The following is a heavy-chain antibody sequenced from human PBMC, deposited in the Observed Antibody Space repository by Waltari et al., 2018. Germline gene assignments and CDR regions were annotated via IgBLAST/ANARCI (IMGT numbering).Heavy chain of an antibody. CDR2: INWNGGST. V-gene: IGHV3-20*01. CDR3: ARERTYYYDSGSYGFDY. CDR1: GFTFSSYS. Sequence: EVQLVESGGGLVKPGGSLSLSCAASGFTFSSYSMTWVRQAPGKGLEWVSGINWNGGSTGYADSVKGRFTISRDNAKNSLYLQMNSLRAEDTALYHCARERTYYYDSGSYGFDYWGQGTLVTVSS. J-gene: IGHJ4*02. D-gene: IGHD3-10*01.